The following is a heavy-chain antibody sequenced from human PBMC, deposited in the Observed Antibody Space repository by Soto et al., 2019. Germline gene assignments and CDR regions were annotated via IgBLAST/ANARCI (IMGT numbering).Heavy chain of an antibody. Sequence: EVQLVESGGGLVKPGGSLRLSCAASGFTFSSYSMNWVRQAPGKGLEWVSSISSSSSYICYADSVKGRCTISRDNAKNSLYLQLNSLRAEDTAVYYCARDPLYCSGGSCYSYYYYYGMDVWGQGTTVTVSS. J-gene: IGHJ6*02. CDR2: ISSSSSYI. D-gene: IGHD2-15*01. CDR3: ARDPLYCSGGSCYSYYYYYGMDV. CDR1: GFTFSSYS. V-gene: IGHV3-21*01.